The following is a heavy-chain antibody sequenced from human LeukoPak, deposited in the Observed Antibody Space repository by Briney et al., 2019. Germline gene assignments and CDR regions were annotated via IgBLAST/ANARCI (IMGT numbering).Heavy chain of an antibody. D-gene: IGHD3-22*01. CDR1: GYTFTGYY. CDR2: INPNSGGT. V-gene: IGHV1-2*02. Sequence: ASVKVSCKASGYTFTGYYMHWVRQAPGQGLERMGWINPNSGGTNYAQKFQGRVTMTRDTSISTAYMELSRLRSDDTAVYYCARGGYYDSRAWFDPWGQGTLVTVSS. CDR3: ARGGYYDSRAWFDP. J-gene: IGHJ5*02.